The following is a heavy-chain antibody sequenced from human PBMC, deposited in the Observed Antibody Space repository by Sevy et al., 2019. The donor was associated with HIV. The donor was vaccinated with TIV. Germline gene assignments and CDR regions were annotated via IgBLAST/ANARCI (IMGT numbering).Heavy chain of an antibody. D-gene: IGHD3-22*01. CDR3: ARLSSALDYDISGPVDY. V-gene: IGHV1-2*02. CDR2: INPNSGGT. CDR1: GYTFTGYY. J-gene: IGHJ4*02. Sequence: ASVKVSCKASGYTFTGYYLHWVRQAPGQGLEWMGWINPNSGGTNYAPKFQGRVTMTRDTSISTASMELSRLRSDDTAMYYCARLSSALDYDISGPVDYWGQGTLVTVSS.